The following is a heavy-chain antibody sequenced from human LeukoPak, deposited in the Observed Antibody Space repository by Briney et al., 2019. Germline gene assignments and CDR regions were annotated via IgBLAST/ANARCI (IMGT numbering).Heavy chain of an antibody. D-gene: IGHD5-18*01. CDR1: GYTFTAYY. V-gene: IGHV1-2*02. J-gene: IGHJ4*02. Sequence: ASVKVSCKASGYTFTAYYMHWVRQAPGQGLEWMGWINPNTGDTNYAQTFQGRVAMTRDTSINTAYMELSRLRSDDTAVYYCARPRISSGYIYAYLYWGQGTLVTVSS. CDR2: INPNTGDT. CDR3: ARPRISSGYIYAYLY.